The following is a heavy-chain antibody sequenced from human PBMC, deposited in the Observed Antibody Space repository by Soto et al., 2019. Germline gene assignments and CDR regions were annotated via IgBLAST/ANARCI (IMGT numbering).Heavy chain of an antibody. J-gene: IGHJ4*02. Sequence: QVQLVESGGGVVQPGRSLRLSCAASGFTFSSYAMHWVRQAPGKGLEWVAVISYDGSNKYYADSVKGRFTISRDNSKNTLYLQMNSLRAEDTAVYYFARDPFPMATINYFDYWGQGTLVTVSS. D-gene: IGHD5-12*01. CDR1: GFTFSSYA. V-gene: IGHV3-30-3*01. CDR3: ARDPFPMATINYFDY. CDR2: ISYDGSNK.